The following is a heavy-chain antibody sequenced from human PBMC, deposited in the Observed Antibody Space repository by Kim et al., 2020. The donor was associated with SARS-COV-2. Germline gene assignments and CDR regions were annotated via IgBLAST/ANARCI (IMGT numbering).Heavy chain of an antibody. Sequence: GGSLRLSCAASGFTFSSYAMHWVRQAPGKGLEWVAVISYDGSNKYYADSVKGRFTISRDNSKNTLYLQMNSLRAEDTAVYYCAREGPSGGFDYWGRGTLVTVSS. CDR2: ISYDGSNK. CDR3: AREGPSGGFDY. V-gene: IGHV3-30*04. CDR1: GFTFSSYA. D-gene: IGHD5-12*01. J-gene: IGHJ4*02.